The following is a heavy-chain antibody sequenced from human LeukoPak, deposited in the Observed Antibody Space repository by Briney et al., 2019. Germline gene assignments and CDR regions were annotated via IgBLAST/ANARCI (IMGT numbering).Heavy chain of an antibody. J-gene: IGHJ6*02. V-gene: IGHV3-21*01. D-gene: IGHD3-10*01. CDR1: GFTFSSYS. Sequence: GGSLRLSCAASGFTFSSYSMNWVRQAPGKGLEWVSSISTSSSYKYYLDSVRGRFTISRDNAKNSLYLQMSSLRAEDTALYYCARAGNGMDVWGQGTTVNVSS. CDR2: ISTSSSYK. CDR3: ARAGNGMDV.